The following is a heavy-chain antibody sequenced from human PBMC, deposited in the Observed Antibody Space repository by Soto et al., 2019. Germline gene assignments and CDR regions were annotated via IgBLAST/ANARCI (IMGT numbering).Heavy chain of an antibody. CDR1: GNSISTTNW. J-gene: IGHJ4*02. CDR2: IYHSGST. Sequence: SETLSLTCVVSGNSISTTNWWSWVRQSPGKGLEWIGEIYHSGSTNYNPSLKSRVTISVDKSKNQFSLKLSSVTAADTAVYYCARDVGYHYDGSPSGQFDFWGQGTLITVSS. CDR3: ARDVGYHYDGSPSGQFDF. V-gene: IGHV4-4*02. D-gene: IGHD3-22*01.